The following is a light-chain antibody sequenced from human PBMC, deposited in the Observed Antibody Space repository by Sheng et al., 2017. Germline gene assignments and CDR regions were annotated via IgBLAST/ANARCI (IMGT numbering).Light chain of an antibody. CDR3: QQLNSYSGT. CDR1: QDISNY. Sequence: IQMTQSPSSLSASVGDRVTITCRASQDISNYLAWYEQRPGKVPKLLIYAASTLQGGVPSRFSGSGSGTEFTLTISSLQPEDFATYYCQQLNSYSGTFGQGTRLDIK. CDR2: AAS. V-gene: IGKV1-9*01. J-gene: IGKJ5*01.